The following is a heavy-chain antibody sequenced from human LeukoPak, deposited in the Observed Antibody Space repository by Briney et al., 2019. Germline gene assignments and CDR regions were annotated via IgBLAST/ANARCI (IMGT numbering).Heavy chain of an antibody. Sequence: GASVKVSCKASGYNFINYALHWVRLAPGQRLEWMGWINAASGDTEYSQNFQGRVTITRDTSASTAYMELSRLRSEDTAVYYCARPGFLHPVAVNPLDYWGQGTLVTVST. CDR2: INAASGDT. CDR1: GYNFINYA. V-gene: IGHV1-3*01. J-gene: IGHJ4*02. D-gene: IGHD6-19*01. CDR3: ARPGFLHPVAVNPLDY.